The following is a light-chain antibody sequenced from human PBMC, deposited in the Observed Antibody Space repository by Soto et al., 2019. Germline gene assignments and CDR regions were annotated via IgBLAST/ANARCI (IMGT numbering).Light chain of an antibody. CDR3: QQYGSSYT. J-gene: IGKJ2*01. V-gene: IGKV3-20*01. CDR1: QSVSSSY. CDR2: GAS. Sequence: EKVLTQSPGTLSLSPGERVTLSCRASQSVSSSYLAWYQQKSGQARRLLVDGASIRAIGIPDRFSGSGYGTDFTLTISGLEPEDFAVYYCQQYGSSYTFGRGPKLEIK.